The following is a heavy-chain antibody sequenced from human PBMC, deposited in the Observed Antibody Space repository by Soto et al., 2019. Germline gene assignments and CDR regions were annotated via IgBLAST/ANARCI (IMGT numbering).Heavy chain of an antibody. J-gene: IGHJ4*02. Sequence: RLSCAASGFTFSSYEMNWVRQAPGKGLEWVSYISSSGSTIYYADSVKGRFTISRDNAKNSLYLQMNSLRAEDTAVYYCARYVSPSYRLFDYWGQGTLVTVSS. CDR3: ARYVSPSYRLFDY. CDR2: ISSSGSTI. V-gene: IGHV3-48*03. D-gene: IGHD3-16*02. CDR1: GFTFSSYE.